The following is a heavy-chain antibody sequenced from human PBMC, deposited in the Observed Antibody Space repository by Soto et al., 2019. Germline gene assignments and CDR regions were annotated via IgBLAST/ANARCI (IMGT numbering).Heavy chain of an antibody. J-gene: IGHJ1*01. Sequence: GGSLRLSCAASGFTFSDYYMSWIRQAPGRGLEWVSHISGSGSTIYFADSVKGRFTISRDNAKNSLYLQMNSLRAEDTAVYYCARDCSSSSCYGYFQHWGQGTRVTVSS. V-gene: IGHV3-11*01. D-gene: IGHD2-2*01. CDR2: ISGSGSTI. CDR3: ARDCSSSSCYGYFQH. CDR1: GFTFSDYY.